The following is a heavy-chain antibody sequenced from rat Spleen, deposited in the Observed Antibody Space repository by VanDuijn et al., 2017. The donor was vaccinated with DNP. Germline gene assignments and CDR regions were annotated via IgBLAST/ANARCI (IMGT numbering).Heavy chain of an antibody. J-gene: IGHJ2*01. CDR1: GFTFNTYW. CDR3: AREAAFDY. V-gene: IGHV5-58*01. Sequence: EVQLVESGGDLMQPGRSLKLSCVASGFTFNTYWMTWIRQVPGKGLEWVASINTDGDSTYYPDSVAGRFTISRDNARNTVYLQMSSLRSEDTATYYCAREAAFDYWGQGVMVTVSS. CDR2: INTDGDST.